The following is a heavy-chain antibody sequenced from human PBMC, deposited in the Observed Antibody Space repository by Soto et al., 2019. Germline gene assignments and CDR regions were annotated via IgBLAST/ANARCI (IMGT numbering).Heavy chain of an antibody. D-gene: IGHD3-22*01. CDR3: ARGLDSSGYYNYYYGMDV. CDR2: IIPIFGTA. V-gene: IGHV1-69*01. J-gene: IGHJ6*02. CDR1: GGTFSSYA. Sequence: QVQLVQSGAEVKKPGSSVKVSCRASGGTFSSYAISWVRQAPGQGLEWMGGIIPIFGTANYAQKLQGRVTITADESTSTAYMELSSMRSEDTAVYYCARGLDSSGYYNYYYGMDVWGQGTTVTVSS.